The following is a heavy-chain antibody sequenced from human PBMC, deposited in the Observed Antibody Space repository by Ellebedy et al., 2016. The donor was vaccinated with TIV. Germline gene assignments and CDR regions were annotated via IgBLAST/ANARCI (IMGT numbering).Heavy chain of an antibody. CDR2: IADDGSNK. CDR3: AKVMGEQWLVFDY. J-gene: IGHJ4*02. V-gene: IGHV3-30*18. D-gene: IGHD6-19*01. Sequence: LSLTCAASGFTFSADVMHWVRQAPGKGLEWVAVIADDGSNKHYADSVKGRFTISRDNSKNTLYLEMNSLRPEDTAVYYCAKVMGEQWLVFDYWGQGTLVTVSS. CDR1: GFTFSADV.